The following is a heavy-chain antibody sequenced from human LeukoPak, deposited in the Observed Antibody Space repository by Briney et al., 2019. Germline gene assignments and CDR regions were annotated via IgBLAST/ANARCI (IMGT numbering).Heavy chain of an antibody. D-gene: IGHD3-10*01. CDR2: LSAYNGNT. Sequence: ASVKVSCKASGYTFTSYGINWVRQAPGQGLEWMGWLSAYNGNTNYAQKLQGRVTMTTDTSTSTAYMELRSLRSDDTAVYYCARDTPLLFGESNWFDPWGQATLVTVSS. V-gene: IGHV1-18*04. J-gene: IGHJ5*02. CDR3: ARDTPLLFGESNWFDP. CDR1: GYTFTSYG.